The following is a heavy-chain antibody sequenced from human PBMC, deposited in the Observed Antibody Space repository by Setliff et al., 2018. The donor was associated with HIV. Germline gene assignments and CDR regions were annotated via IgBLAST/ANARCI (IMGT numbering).Heavy chain of an antibody. V-gene: IGHV1-2*02. D-gene: IGHD2-8*02. CDR3: ARVRGHCTGGGCYSDYYGMDV. CDR2: INPNSGGT. Sequence: ASVKVSCKASGYTFSDYYMHWVRQAPGQGLEWMGWINPNSGGTKSAQKFQGRVTMTWDTSISTYYMEVTRLKSDDTAIYYCARVRGHCTGGGCYSDYYGMDVWGQGTTVTVSS. J-gene: IGHJ6*02. CDR1: GYTFSDYY.